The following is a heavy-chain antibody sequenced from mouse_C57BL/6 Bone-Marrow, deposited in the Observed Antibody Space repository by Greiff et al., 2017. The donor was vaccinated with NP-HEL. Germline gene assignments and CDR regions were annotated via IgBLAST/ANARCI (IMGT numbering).Heavy chain of an antibody. V-gene: IGHV5-15*01. CDR3: ARARTTDGFAY. Sequence: EVQVVESGGGLVQPGGSLKLSCAASGFTFSDYGMAWVRQAPRKGPEWVAFISNLAYSIYYADTVTGRFTISRENAKNTLYLEMSSLRSEDTAMYYCARARTTDGFAYWGQGTLVTVSA. D-gene: IGHD1-1*01. CDR2: ISNLAYSI. J-gene: IGHJ3*01. CDR1: GFTFSDYG.